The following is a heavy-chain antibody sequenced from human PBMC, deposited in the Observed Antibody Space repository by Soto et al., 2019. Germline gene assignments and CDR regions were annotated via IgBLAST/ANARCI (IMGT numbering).Heavy chain of an antibody. Sequence: WETLSLTCTVSGGSISSYYWSWIRQPAGKGLEWIGRIYTSGSTNYNPSLKSRVTMSVDTSKNQFSLKLSSVTAADTAVYYCARSAVGRFGFWSGNWFDPWGQGTLVTVSS. D-gene: IGHD3-3*01. CDR3: ARSAVGRFGFWSGNWFDP. CDR2: IYTSGST. V-gene: IGHV4-4*07. J-gene: IGHJ5*02. CDR1: GGSISSYY.